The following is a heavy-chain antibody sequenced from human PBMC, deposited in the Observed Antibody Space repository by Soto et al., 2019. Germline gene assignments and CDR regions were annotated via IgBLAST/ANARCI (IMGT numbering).Heavy chain of an antibody. D-gene: IGHD3-16*01. V-gene: IGHV3-21*01. CDR1: GFTFSSYS. J-gene: IGHJ6*02. Sequence: EVQLVESGGGLVKPGGSLRLSCAASGFTFSSYSMNWVRQAPGKGLEWVSSISSSSSYIYYADSVKGRFTISRDNAKNSLYLQMNSLRAEDTAVYYCAIDHRTLDALRYYGMDVWGQGTTLTVSS. CDR3: AIDHRTLDALRYYGMDV. CDR2: ISSSSSYI.